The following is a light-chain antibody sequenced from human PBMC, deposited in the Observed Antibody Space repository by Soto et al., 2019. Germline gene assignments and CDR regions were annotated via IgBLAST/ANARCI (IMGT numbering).Light chain of an antibody. CDR3: QQYNNWPPERT. V-gene: IGKV3-15*01. J-gene: IGKJ1*01. CDR1: QSISSN. CDR2: AAS. Sequence: EIVLTQSPATLSVSPGERVTLSCRASQSISSNLAWYQQKPGQAPMLLIYAASTRAAGLPARFSGSGSGTEFSLTISSLQSEDFAVYDCQQYNNWPPERTFGQGTKVEIK.